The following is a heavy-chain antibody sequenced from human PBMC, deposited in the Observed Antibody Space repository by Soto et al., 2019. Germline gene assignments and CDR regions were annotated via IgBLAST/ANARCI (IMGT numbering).Heavy chain of an antibody. CDR3: AVRGSDTSKGLLG. CDR1: GYSFLYYA. D-gene: IGHD6-19*01. J-gene: IGHJ4*02. V-gene: IGHV1-18*01. CDR2: ISPYNANT. Sequence: QVQLVQSGGEVREPGASVKVSCKASGYSFLYYAISWVRQAPGQGQAWLGWISPYNANTKYGERVPGRVTITTDTATSTAYLELRSLTSDDTAVYYCAVRGSDTSKGLLGWGQGTLVTVAS.